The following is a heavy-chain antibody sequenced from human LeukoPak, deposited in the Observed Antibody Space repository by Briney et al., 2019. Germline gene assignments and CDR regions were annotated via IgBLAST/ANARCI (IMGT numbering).Heavy chain of an antibody. D-gene: IGHD3-9*01. CDR2: IIPIFGTA. CDR1: GGTFSSYA. J-gene: IGHJ4*02. V-gene: IGHV1-69*13. CDR3: ARGLRYFDWLLSFDY. Sequence: SVKVSCKASGGTFSSYAISCVRQAPGQGLEWMRGIIPIFGTANYAQKFQGTVTNTADEPTTTAYMELSSLRSEDTAVYYCARGLRYFDWLLSFDYWGQGTLVTVSS.